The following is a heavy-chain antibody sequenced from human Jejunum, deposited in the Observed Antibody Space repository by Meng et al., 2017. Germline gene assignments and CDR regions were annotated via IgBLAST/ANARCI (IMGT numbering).Heavy chain of an antibody. CDR2: IRMKTYGGTP. Sequence: GESLKISCTASGFTFGDYALSWFRQAPGKGLEWVGFIRMKTYGGTPVYAASVAGRFSISRDDSNSIAYLEMNSLKTEDPALYYCTRLAVVKGNAFDIWGQGTMVTVSS. CDR3: TRLAVVKGNAFDI. D-gene: IGHD1-1*01. V-gene: IGHV3-49*03. CDR1: GFTFGDYA. J-gene: IGHJ3*02.